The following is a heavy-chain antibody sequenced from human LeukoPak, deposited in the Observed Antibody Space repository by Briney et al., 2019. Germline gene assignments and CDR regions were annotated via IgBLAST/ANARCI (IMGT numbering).Heavy chain of an antibody. Sequence: GGSLRLSCAASGFTFSSYAMSWVRQAPGKGLEWVSAISDSGGSTYYADSVKGRFTISRDNSKNTLYLQMNSLRAEDTAVYYCAKDEYCSSTSCYLFDYWGQGTLVTVSS. CDR2: ISDSGGST. CDR3: AKDEYCSSTSCYLFDY. D-gene: IGHD2-2*01. V-gene: IGHV3-23*01. J-gene: IGHJ4*02. CDR1: GFTFSSYA.